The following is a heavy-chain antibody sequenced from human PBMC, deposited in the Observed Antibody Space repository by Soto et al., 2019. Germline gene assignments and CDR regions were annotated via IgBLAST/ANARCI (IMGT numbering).Heavy chain of an antibody. J-gene: IGHJ4*02. D-gene: IGHD1-1*01. CDR1: GYTFTSYG. Sequence: QVHLVQSGAEVKKPGASVKVSCKASGYTFTSYGITWVRQAPGQGLEWMGWISAHNGNTDYAQKLQGRVIVTRDTATSTAYMELSSLISDGPAVYYCARGRYGDYWGQGALVTVSS. CDR3: ARGRYGDY. CDR2: ISAHNGNT. V-gene: IGHV1-18*01.